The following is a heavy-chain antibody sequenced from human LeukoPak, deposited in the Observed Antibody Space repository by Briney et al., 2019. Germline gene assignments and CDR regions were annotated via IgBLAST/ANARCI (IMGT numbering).Heavy chain of an antibody. J-gene: IGHJ6*02. Sequence: ASVKVSCKASGYTFTSYGISWVRQAPGQGLEWMGWISTYNANTNYAQKLQGRVTMTTDTSTSTAYMEVRSLRSDDTAVYYCARAHRGYSYGYYYYYYGMDVWGQGTTVTVSS. V-gene: IGHV1-18*01. D-gene: IGHD5-18*01. CDR1: GYTFTSYG. CDR3: ARAHRGYSYGYYYYYYGMDV. CDR2: ISTYNANT.